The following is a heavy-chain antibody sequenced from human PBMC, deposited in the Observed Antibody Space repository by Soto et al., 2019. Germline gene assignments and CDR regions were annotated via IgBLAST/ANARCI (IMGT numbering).Heavy chain of an antibody. Sequence: AALKVSCKASAYTFTSYGINWVRQAPGQGLEWMGWISAYNGNTNYAQKLQGRVTMTTDTSTSTAYMELRSLRSDDTAVYYCARESWYCSSTSCFRFGYYYGMDVRGQGTTVTVSS. V-gene: IGHV1-18*04. CDR1: AYTFTSYG. CDR2: ISAYNGNT. CDR3: ARESWYCSSTSCFRFGYYYGMDV. J-gene: IGHJ6*02. D-gene: IGHD2-2*01.